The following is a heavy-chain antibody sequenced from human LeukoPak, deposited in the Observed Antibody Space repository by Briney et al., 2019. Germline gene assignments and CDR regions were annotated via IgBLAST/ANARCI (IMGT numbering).Heavy chain of an antibody. CDR2: ISYDGSNK. CDR1: GFTFSSYG. Sequence: SGGSLRLSCAASGFTFSSYGMHWVRQAPGKGLEWVAVISYDGSNKYYADSVKGRFTISRDNSKNTLYLQMNSLRAEDTAVYYCATGQLGLPYSPDAMNFDYWGQGTLVTVSS. V-gene: IGHV3-30*03. J-gene: IGHJ4*02. D-gene: IGHD2-15*01. CDR3: ATGQLGLPYSPDAMNFDY.